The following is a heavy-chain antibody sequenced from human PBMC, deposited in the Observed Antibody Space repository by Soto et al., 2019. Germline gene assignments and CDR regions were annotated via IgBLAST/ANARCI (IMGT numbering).Heavy chain of an antibody. CDR3: ARVGSAMASGSFFGDY. D-gene: IGHD5-18*01. CDR2: IIPIFGTA. Sequence: SVKVSCKGSGGTFSSYAISWVRQAARQGLEWMGGIIPIFGTANYAQKFQGRVTITADESTSTAYMELSSLRSEDTAVYYCARVGSAMASGSFFGDYWGQGTLVTVSS. V-gene: IGHV1-69*13. CDR1: GGTFSSYA. J-gene: IGHJ4*02.